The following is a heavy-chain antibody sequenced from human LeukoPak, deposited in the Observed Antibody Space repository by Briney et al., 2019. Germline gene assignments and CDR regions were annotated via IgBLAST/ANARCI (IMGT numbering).Heavy chain of an antibody. V-gene: IGHV4-34*01. CDR1: GGSFSGYY. CDR2: INHSGST. J-gene: IGHJ4*02. Sequence: PSETLSLTCAVYGGSFSGYYWSWIRQPPGKGLEWIGEINHSGSTNYNPSLKSRVTISVDTSENQFSLKLSSVTAADTAVYYCARADIVVVPAAIRYYFDYWGQGTLVTVSS. D-gene: IGHD2-2*01. CDR3: ARADIVVVPAAIRYYFDY.